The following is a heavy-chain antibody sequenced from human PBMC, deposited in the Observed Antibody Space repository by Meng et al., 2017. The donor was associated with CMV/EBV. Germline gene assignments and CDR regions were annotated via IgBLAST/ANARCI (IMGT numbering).Heavy chain of an antibody. V-gene: IGHV3-49*04. J-gene: IGHJ4*02. CDR3: TRAKVVVPAANYKEYYFDY. CDR2: IRSKAYGGTT. Sequence: GGSLRLSCTAYGFTFGAYAMSWVRQAPGKGLEWVGFIRSKAYGGTTEYAASVKGRFTISRDDSKSIAYLQMNSLKTEDTAVYYCTRAKVVVPAANYKEYYFDYWGQGTLVTVSS. CDR1: GFTFGAYA. D-gene: IGHD2-2*01.